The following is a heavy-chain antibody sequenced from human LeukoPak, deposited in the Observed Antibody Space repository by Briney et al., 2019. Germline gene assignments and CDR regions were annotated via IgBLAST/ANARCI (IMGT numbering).Heavy chain of an antibody. V-gene: IGHV3-48*03. CDR2: ISTSGSTI. Sequence: GGSLRLSCAASGFTFSSYEVNWVRQAPGKGLEWVSYISTSGSTIYYADSVKGRFTISRDNAKNSLYLQMNSLRAEDTAVYYCARVGVVNFDYWGQGTLVTVSS. J-gene: IGHJ4*02. CDR3: ARVGVVNFDY. D-gene: IGHD3-22*01. CDR1: GFTFSSYE.